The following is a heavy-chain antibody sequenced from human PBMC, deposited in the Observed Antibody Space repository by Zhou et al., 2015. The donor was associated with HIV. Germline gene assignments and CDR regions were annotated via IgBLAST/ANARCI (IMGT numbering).Heavy chain of an antibody. V-gene: IGHV1-18*01. J-gene: IGHJ6*02. CDR1: GYTFTSYG. D-gene: IGHD2-2*01. CDR2: ISTYNGNT. CDR3: ARDCSSTSCYYAMDV. Sequence: QVQLVQSGAEVKKPGASVKVSCKPFGYTFTSYGISWVRQAPGQGLEWMGWISTYNGNTEYAQKLQGRVTLTADTSTSTAYLDLRSLRSDDTAVYYCARDCSSTSCYYAMDVWGQGTTVTVSS.